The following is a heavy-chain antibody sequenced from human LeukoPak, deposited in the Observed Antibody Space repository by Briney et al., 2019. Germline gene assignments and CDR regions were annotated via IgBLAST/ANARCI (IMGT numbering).Heavy chain of an antibody. D-gene: IGHD5-12*01. CDR2: IYHSGST. CDR3: ARGGGFIDS. V-gene: IGHV4-38-2*02. CDR1: GYSISSGYY. Sequence: SETLSLTCTVSGYSISSGYYWGWIRQPPGKGLEWIGSIYHSGSTYYNPSLKSRVTISVDTSKNQFSLKLSSVTAADTAVYYCARGGGFIDSWGQGTLVTVSS. J-gene: IGHJ4*02.